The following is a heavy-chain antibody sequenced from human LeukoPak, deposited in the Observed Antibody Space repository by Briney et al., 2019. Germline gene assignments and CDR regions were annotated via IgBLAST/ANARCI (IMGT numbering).Heavy chain of an antibody. CDR2: IYTSGST. Sequence: SETLSLTCTVSGGSISSGSYYWSWIRQPAGKGLEWIGRIYTSGSTNYNPSLKSRVTISVDTSKNQFSLKLRSVTAADTAVYYCARAYSSSPMDVWGKGTTVTVSS. D-gene: IGHD6-6*01. CDR1: GGSISSGSYY. V-gene: IGHV4-61*02. J-gene: IGHJ6*04. CDR3: ARAYSSSPMDV.